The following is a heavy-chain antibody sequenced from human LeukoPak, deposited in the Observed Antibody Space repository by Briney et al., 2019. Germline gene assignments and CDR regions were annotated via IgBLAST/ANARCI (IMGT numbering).Heavy chain of an antibody. Sequence: QPGGSLRLSCAASGFTFSNCWMSWVRQAPGKGLEWVANIKQDGSEKYYVNSVKGRFTISRDNAKNSLYLQTNSLRAEDTAIYYCAREDDWNYEDYWGQGTLVTVSS. J-gene: IGHJ4*02. CDR2: IKQDGSEK. CDR1: GFTFSNCW. D-gene: IGHD1-7*01. CDR3: AREDDWNYEDY. V-gene: IGHV3-7*01.